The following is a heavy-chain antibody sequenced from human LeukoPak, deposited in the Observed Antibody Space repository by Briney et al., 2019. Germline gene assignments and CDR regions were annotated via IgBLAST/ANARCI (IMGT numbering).Heavy chain of an antibody. D-gene: IGHD3-22*01. CDR3: ARDRYYDSSGYYYNDY. CDR2: ISAYNGNT. V-gene: IGHV1-18*01. Sequence: ASVTVSCKASGYTFTSYGISWVRQAPGQGLEWMGWISAYNGNTNYAQKLQGRVTMTTDTSTSTAYMELRSLRSDDTAVYYCARDRYYDSSGYYYNDYWGQGTLVTVSS. CDR1: GYTFTSYG. J-gene: IGHJ4*02.